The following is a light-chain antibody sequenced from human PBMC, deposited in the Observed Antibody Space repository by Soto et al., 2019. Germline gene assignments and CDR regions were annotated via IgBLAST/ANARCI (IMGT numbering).Light chain of an antibody. CDR1: QDIRNY. Sequence: DIQMTQSPSALSASTGARVTITCQASQDIRNYLNWNQQNPGKAPKLLIYDGSKLQTGVPSRFRGSGSGTTFTFIISSLQPEDFAIYYCQQYDKLVTFGQGTKVEMK. J-gene: IGKJ1*01. CDR2: DGS. V-gene: IGKV1-33*01. CDR3: QQYDKLVT.